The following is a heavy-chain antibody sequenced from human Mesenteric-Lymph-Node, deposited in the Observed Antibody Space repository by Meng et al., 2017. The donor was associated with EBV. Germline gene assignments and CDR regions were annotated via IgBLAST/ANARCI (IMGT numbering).Heavy chain of an antibody. J-gene: IGHJ5*02. V-gene: IGHV4-61*01. D-gene: IGHD1-26*01. CDR1: GGSVSSATYY. Sequence: VQLKGSGPGLVKASGTMALTCTGAGGSVSSATYYWSWIRQPPGKGLEGIGYIYNSGSTNYNPSLSSRVTISVDTSKNQFSLRLNAVTAADTAVYYCARVSVDYYSPWFDPWGQGTLVTVSS. CDR3: ARVSVDYYSPWFDP. CDR2: IYNSGST.